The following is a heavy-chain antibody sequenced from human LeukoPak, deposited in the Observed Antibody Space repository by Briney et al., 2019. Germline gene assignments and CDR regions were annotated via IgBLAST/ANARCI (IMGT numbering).Heavy chain of an antibody. V-gene: IGHV4-34*01. D-gene: IGHD6-6*01. CDR3: ARGRGYSSSSYYFDY. CDR1: GGSFSGCY. J-gene: IGHJ4*02. Sequence: SETLSLTCAVYGGSFSGCYWSWIRQPPGKGLEWIGEINHSGSTNYNPSLKSRVTISVDTSKNQFSLKLSSVTAADTAVYYCARGRGYSSSSYYFDYWGQGTLVTVSS. CDR2: INHSGST.